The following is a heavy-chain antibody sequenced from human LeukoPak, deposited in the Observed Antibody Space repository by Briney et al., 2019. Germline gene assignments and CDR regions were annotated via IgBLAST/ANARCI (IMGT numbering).Heavy chain of an antibody. Sequence: GGSLRLSCAASGYTFDDYGMNWVRQAPGKGLEWVSGINWNGGSTGYADSVKGRFTISRDNAKNSLYLQMNSLRAEDTALYYCARVYELREEDYYYYYMDVWGKGTTVTVSS. CDR1: GYTFDDYG. CDR2: INWNGGST. V-gene: IGHV3-20*04. CDR3: ARVYELREEDYYYYYMDV. D-gene: IGHD5/OR15-5a*01. J-gene: IGHJ6*03.